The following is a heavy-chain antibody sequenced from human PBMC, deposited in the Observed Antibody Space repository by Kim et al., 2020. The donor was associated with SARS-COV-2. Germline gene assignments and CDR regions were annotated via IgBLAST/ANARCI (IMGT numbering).Heavy chain of an antibody. CDR2: IYYSGST. V-gene: IGHV4-39*07. J-gene: IGHJ4*02. CDR1: GGSISSSSYY. D-gene: IGHD3-10*01. Sequence: SETLSLTCTVSGGSISSSSYYWGWIRQPPGKGLEWIGSIYYSGSTYYNPSLKSRVTISVDTSKNQFSLKLSSVTAADTAVYYCARVRRDPYYYGSGPFDYWGQGTLVTVSS. CDR3: ARVRRDPYYYGSGPFDY.